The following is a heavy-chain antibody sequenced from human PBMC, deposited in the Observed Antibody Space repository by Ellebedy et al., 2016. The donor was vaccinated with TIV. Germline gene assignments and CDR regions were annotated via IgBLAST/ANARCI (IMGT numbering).Heavy chain of an antibody. J-gene: IGHJ5*02. D-gene: IGHD3-16*01. Sequence: GESLKISCAVSGFTFSSYEMNWVRQAPGKGLEWVSYIGGSASVTAYADSVKGRFTISRDNARTSLYLQMNSLRVDDTAMYYCARSYGARTSGPWGQGTLVTVSS. CDR1: GFTFSSYE. CDR2: IGGSASVT. V-gene: IGHV3-48*03. CDR3: ARSYGARTSGP.